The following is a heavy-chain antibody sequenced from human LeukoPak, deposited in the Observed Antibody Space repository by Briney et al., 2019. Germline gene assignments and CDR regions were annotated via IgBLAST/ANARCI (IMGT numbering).Heavy chain of an antibody. CDR3: AKGRAIFGVADYYYMDV. CDR2: ISGSGGST. CDR1: EFTFSSYA. D-gene: IGHD3-3*01. Sequence: GGSLRLSCAASEFTFSSYAMNWVRQAPGKGLEWVSAISGSGGSTYYADSVKGRFTISRDNSKNTLYLQMNSLRAEDTAVYYCAKGRAIFGVADYYYMDVWGKGTTVTVSS. V-gene: IGHV3-23*01. J-gene: IGHJ6*03.